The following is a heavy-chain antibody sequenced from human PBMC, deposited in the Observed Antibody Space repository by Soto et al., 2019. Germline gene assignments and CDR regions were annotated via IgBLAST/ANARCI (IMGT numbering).Heavy chain of an antibody. Sequence: QVQLQESGPGLVKPSETLSLTCTVSGDSVTSASYYWSWIRQPPGKGPEWIGYIYFSGSTSYNPSLKSRVTESLDPSKNQFSLKLSSVTAADTAMYYCARYRGAPRLVFDIWGQGTMVTVSS. CDR1: GDSVTSASYY. V-gene: IGHV4-61*01. CDR3: ARYRGAPRLVFDI. D-gene: IGHD2-21*01. CDR2: IYFSGST. J-gene: IGHJ3*02.